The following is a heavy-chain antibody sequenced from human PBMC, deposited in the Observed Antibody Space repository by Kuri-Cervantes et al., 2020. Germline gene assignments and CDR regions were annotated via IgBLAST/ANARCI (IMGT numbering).Heavy chain of an antibody. Sequence: AAVKVSRKASGYTFTSYVMHWVHQAPGQRLEWMGWINTGNGNTKYSQKFQGRVTITRDTSASTDYMELSSLRSEDTAVYYCARVSRSDPRGCFDPWGQGTLVTVSS. CDR2: INTGNGNT. D-gene: IGHD3-22*01. CDR1: GYTFTSYV. CDR3: ARVSRSDPRGCFDP. J-gene: IGHJ5*02. V-gene: IGHV1-3*04.